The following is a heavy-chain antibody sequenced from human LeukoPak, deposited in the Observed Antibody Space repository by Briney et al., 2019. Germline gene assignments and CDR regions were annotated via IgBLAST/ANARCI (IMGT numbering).Heavy chain of an antibody. CDR3: ARDLLEWYFDY. D-gene: IGHD3-3*01. V-gene: IGHV3-66*01. CDR1: GFTVSSTY. CDR2: IYSGGST. J-gene: IGHJ4*02. Sequence: PGGSLRLSCAASGFTVSSTYMSWVRQTPGKGLEWVSVIYSGGSTYYADSVKGRLTISRDNSKNTLYLQMNSLRAEDTAVYYCARDLLEWYFDYWGQGTLVTVAS.